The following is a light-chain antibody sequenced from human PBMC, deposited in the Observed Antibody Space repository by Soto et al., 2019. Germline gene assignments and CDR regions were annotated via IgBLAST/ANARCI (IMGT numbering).Light chain of an antibody. J-gene: IGKJ1*01. Sequence: AIRVTQSPSSLSASVVDRVTITCRASQGIRNDLGWYQQKPGKAPKLLIYAASSLRSGVPSRFSGSGSGTDFTLTIYSLQPEDFATYYCLQDYNYPLTFGQGTKVEIK. CDR1: QGIRND. V-gene: IGKV1-6*01. CDR3: LQDYNYPLT. CDR2: AAS.